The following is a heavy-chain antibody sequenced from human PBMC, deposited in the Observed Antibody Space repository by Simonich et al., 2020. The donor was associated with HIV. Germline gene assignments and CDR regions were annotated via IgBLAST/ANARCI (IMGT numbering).Heavy chain of an antibody. V-gene: IGHV3-21*01. CDR3: ARDGRKGSSTSCSDY. CDR2: IRSISSYI. CDR1: GFTFSSYC. D-gene: IGHD2-2*01. J-gene: IGHJ4*02. Sequence: EVQLVESGGGLVKPGGSLRLSCAASGFTFSSYCMNWVRQAPGKGLEWVSSIRSISSYIYYADSVKGRFTISRDNAKNSLYLQMNSLRAEDTAVYYCARDGRKGSSTSCSDYWGQGTLVTVSS.